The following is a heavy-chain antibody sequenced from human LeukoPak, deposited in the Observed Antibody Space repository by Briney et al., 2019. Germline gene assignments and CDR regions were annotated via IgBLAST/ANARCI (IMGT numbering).Heavy chain of an antibody. V-gene: IGHV3-48*02. J-gene: IGHJ4*02. Sequence: GGSLRLSCVASGYPFSSYSMNWIRQAPGKGLEWVSYISVSGGVRSYADSVKGRFTISRDDARNSLYLQMNSLKDEDTAVYYCARDRGYFYDQLDYWGRGTLVTVSS. D-gene: IGHD2/OR15-2a*01. CDR2: ISVSGGVR. CDR3: ARDRGYFYDQLDY. CDR1: GYPFSSYS.